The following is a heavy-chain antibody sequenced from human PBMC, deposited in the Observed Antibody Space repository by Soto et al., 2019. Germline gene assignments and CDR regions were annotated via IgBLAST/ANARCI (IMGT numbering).Heavy chain of an antibody. V-gene: IGHV4-4*02. J-gene: IGHJ4*02. D-gene: IGHD3-10*01. CDR3: ARRWGEGRVDY. Sequence: QVQLQESGPGLVKPSGTLSLTCAVSGGSISSSNWWSWVRQPPGKGLQWIGEIYHSGSTNYIPSLKRRVPISVDKSRNQVSLRLSSVTAADTAVYYCARRWGEGRVDYWGQGTLVTVSS. CDR1: GGSISSSNW. CDR2: IYHSGST.